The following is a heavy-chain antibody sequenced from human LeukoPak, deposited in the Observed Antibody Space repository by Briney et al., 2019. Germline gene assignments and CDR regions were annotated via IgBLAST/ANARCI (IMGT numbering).Heavy chain of an antibody. V-gene: IGHV1-69*13. CDR1: GGTFSSYA. D-gene: IGHD3-22*01. Sequence: GASVKVSCKASGGTFSSYAISWVRQAPGQGLEWMGGIIPIFGTANYAQKFQGRVTITADESTSTAYMELSSLRSEDTAVYYCARANYYDSSGYYHNFDYWGQGTLVTVSS. CDR3: ARANYYDSSGYYHNFDY. CDR2: IIPIFGTA. J-gene: IGHJ4*02.